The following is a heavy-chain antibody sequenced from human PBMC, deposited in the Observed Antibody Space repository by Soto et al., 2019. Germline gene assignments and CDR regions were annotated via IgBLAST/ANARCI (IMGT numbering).Heavy chain of an antibody. CDR1: GFTFSSYA. J-gene: IGHJ4*02. D-gene: IGHD6-19*01. Sequence: QVQLVESGGGVVQPGRSLRLSCAASGFTFSSYAIHWVRQAPGKGLEWVAVISYDGSNKYYADSVKGRFTISRDNSKNTLYLQMNSLRAEDTAVYYCARGFRFSTTGYSSGWSTFDHWGQGTLVTVSS. CDR2: ISYDGSNK. CDR3: ARGFRFSTTGYSSGWSTFDH. V-gene: IGHV3-30-3*01.